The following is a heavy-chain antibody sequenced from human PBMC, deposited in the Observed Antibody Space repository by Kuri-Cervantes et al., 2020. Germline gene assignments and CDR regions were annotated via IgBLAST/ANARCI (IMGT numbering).Heavy chain of an antibody. J-gene: IGHJ4*02. V-gene: IGHV3-30*03. D-gene: IGHD7-27*01. Sequence: LSLTCAASGFTFSRYSMNWVRQAPGKGLEWVAVISYDGSNKYYADSVKGRFTISRDNSKNTLYLQMNSLRAEDTAVYYCARDATGGLDYWGQGTLVTVSS. CDR1: GFTFSRYS. CDR2: ISYDGSNK. CDR3: ARDATGGLDY.